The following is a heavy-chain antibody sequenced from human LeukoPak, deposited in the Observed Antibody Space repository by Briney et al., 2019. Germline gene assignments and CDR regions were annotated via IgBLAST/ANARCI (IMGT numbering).Heavy chain of an antibody. V-gene: IGHV3-74*01. CDR2: ISSDGSST. D-gene: IGHD3-22*01. J-gene: IGHJ4*02. Sequence: GGSLRLSCAASGFTFSSYWMHWVRQAPGKGLVWVSRISSDGSSTSYADSVKGRFTISRDNAKNTLCLQMNSLRAEDTAVYYCARVGDSSGYYPANFDYWGQGTLVTVSS. CDR3: ARVGDSSGYYPANFDY. CDR1: GFTFSSYW.